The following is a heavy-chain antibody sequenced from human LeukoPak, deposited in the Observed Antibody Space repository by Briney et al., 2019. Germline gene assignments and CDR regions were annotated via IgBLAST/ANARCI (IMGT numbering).Heavy chain of an antibody. J-gene: IGHJ5*02. Sequence: SQTLSLTCTVSGGSISSGDYYWSWIRQPPGKGLEWIGYIYYSGSPYYNPSLKSRVTISVDTSKNQLSLKLSSVTAADTAVYYCGRGGDPPGWFDPWGQGTLVTVSS. D-gene: IGHD7-27*01. CDR2: IYYSGSP. CDR1: GGSISSGDYY. V-gene: IGHV4-30-4*01. CDR3: GRGGDPPGWFDP.